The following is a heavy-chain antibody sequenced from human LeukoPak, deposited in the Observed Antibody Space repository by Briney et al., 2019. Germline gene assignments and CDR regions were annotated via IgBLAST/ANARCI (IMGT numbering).Heavy chain of an antibody. CDR1: GFTFSSYA. CDR3: AKGLGSGSYYDYYYGMDV. Sequence: GGSLRLSCAASGFTFSSYAMSWVRQAPGKGLEWVSAISGSGGSTYHADSVKGRFTISRDNSKNTLYLQMNSLRAEDTAVYYCAKGLGSGSYYDYYYGMDVWGQGTTVTVSS. D-gene: IGHD1-26*01. V-gene: IGHV3-23*01. J-gene: IGHJ6*02. CDR2: ISGSGGST.